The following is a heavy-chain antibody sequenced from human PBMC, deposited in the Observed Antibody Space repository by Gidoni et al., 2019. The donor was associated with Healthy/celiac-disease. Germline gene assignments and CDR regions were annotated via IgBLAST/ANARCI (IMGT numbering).Heavy chain of an antibody. CDR3: AKEGRQWLAPFDY. J-gene: IGHJ4*02. D-gene: IGHD6-19*01. Sequence: EVQLLESGGGLVQPGGSLRLSCAASGFTFSSYDMSWVRQAPGKGLGWVSAISGSGGSTYYADSVKGRFTISRDNSKNTLYLQMNSLRAEDTAVYYCAKEGRQWLAPFDYWGQGTLVTVSS. V-gene: IGHV3-23*01. CDR1: GFTFSSYD. CDR2: ISGSGGST.